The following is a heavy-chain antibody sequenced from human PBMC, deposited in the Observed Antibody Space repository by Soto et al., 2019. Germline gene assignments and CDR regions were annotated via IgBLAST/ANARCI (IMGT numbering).Heavy chain of an antibody. CDR2: ISGSGGST. CDR3: AKYRGYSSSWYHWYFDL. D-gene: IGHD6-13*01. V-gene: IGHV3-23*01. J-gene: IGHJ2*01. Sequence: VQLLESGGGLVQPGGSLRLSCAASGFTFSSYAMSWVRQAPGKGLEWVSAISGSGGSTYYADSVKGRFTISRDNSKNTLYLQMNSLRAEDTAVYYCAKYRGYSSSWYHWYFDLWGRGTLVTVSS. CDR1: GFTFSSYA.